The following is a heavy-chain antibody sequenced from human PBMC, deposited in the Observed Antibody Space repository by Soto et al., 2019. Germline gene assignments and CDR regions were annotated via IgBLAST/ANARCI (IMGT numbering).Heavy chain of an antibody. CDR2: ISAYTGKA. J-gene: IGHJ4*02. V-gene: IGHV1-18*04. Sequence: QVQLVQSGPEVKKPGASVKVSCKTSGYVYISYGISWVRQAPGHGLEWVGWISAYTGKADYAQKFQGRVTMTTETATSTAFLELRSLRYDDTAVYYCARDQRYYGSGSYYSDSWGQGTLVTVSS. D-gene: IGHD3-10*01. CDR1: GYVYISYG. CDR3: ARDQRYYGSGSYYSDS.